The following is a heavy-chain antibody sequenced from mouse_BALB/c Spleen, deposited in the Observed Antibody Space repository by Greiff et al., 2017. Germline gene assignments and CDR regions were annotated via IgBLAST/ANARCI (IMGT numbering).Heavy chain of an antibody. D-gene: IGHD1-1*01. V-gene: IGHV3-2*02. CDR1: GYSITSDYA. CDR2: ISYSGST. Sequence: EVKLEESGPGLVKPSQSLSLTCTVTGYSITSDYAWNWIRQFPGNKLEWMGYISYSGSTSYNPSLKSRISITRDTSKNQFFLQLNSVTTEDTATYYCARWGGSSYDYWGQGTTLTVSS. CDR3: ARWGGSSYDY. J-gene: IGHJ2*01.